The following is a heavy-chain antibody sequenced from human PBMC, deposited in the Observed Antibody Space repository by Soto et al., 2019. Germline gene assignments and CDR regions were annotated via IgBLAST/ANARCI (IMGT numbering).Heavy chain of an antibody. CDR2: INHSGST. D-gene: IGHD5-18*01. CDR3: ARQMSTWIQLWAFDY. J-gene: IGHJ4*02. CDR1: GGSFSGYY. V-gene: IGHV4-34*01. Sequence: QVQLQQWGAGLLKPSETLSLTCAVYGGSFSGYYWSWIRQPPGKGLEWIGEINHSGSTNYNPSLKSRVTISVDTSKNQFSLKLSSVTAADTAVYYCARQMSTWIQLWAFDYWGQGTLVTVSS.